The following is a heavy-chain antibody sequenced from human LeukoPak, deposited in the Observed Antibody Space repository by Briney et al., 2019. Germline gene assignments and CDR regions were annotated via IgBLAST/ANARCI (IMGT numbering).Heavy chain of an antibody. V-gene: IGHV5-51*01. CDR1: GYSFTSYW. J-gene: IGHJ4*02. CDR3: SRTGYTSGWYVGSFDY. Sequence: PGGSLKISCKGSGYSFTSYWIGWVRQMPGKGLEWMGISPSFQGQVTISADKSISTAYLQWSSLKASDTAMYYCSRTGYTSGWYVGSFDYWGQGTLVTVSS. D-gene: IGHD6-19*01.